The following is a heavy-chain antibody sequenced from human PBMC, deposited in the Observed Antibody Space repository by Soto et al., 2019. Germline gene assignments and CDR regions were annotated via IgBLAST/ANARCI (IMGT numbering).Heavy chain of an antibody. CDR1: GYSFTSYW. J-gene: IGHJ6*02. CDR2: IDPSDSYT. CDR3: VRPRPSGENYGMDV. V-gene: IGHV5-10-1*01. D-gene: IGHD3-16*01. Sequence: GESLKISCKGSGYSFTSYWISWVRQMPGKGLEWMGRIDPSDSYTNYSPSFQGHVTISADKSISTAYLQWSSLRAEDTAVYYCVRPRPSGENYGMDVWGQGTTVTVS.